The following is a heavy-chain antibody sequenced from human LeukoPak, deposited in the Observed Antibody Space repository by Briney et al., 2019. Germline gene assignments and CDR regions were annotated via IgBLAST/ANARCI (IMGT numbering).Heavy chain of an antibody. Sequence: GGSLRLSCAASGFTFSSYAMSWVRQAPGKGLEWVANIKQDGSEKYYVDSVKGRFTISRDNAKNSLYLQMNSLRAEDTAVYYCARDLTFGGVIGNFDYWGQGTLVTVSS. CDR2: IKQDGSEK. V-gene: IGHV3-7*01. J-gene: IGHJ4*02. CDR3: ARDLTFGGVIGNFDY. D-gene: IGHD3-16*02. CDR1: GFTFSSYA.